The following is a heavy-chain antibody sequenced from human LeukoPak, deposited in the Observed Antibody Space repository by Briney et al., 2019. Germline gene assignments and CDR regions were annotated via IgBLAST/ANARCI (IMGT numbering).Heavy chain of an antibody. CDR3: ARGTVGATDHYFDY. D-gene: IGHD1-26*01. J-gene: IGHJ4*02. V-gene: IGHV4-4*02. Sequence: SGTLSLTCAVSGGSISSSNWWRWVRQPPGKGLEWIGEIYHSGSTNYNPSLKSRVTISVDRSKNQFSLKLSSVTAADTAVYYCARGTVGATDHYFDYWGQGTLVTVS. CDR2: IYHSGST. CDR1: GGSISSSNW.